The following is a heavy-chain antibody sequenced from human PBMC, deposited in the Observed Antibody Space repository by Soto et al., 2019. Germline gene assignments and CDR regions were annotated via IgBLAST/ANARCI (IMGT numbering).Heavy chain of an antibody. CDR2: ISYDGSNK. Sequence: GGSLRLSCAASGFTFSSYGMHWVRQAPGKGLEWVAVISYDGSNKYYADSVKGRFTISRDNSKNTLYLQMNSLRAEDTAVYYCANGNYYDSSGYPDYWGQGTLVTVSS. V-gene: IGHV3-30*18. D-gene: IGHD3-22*01. J-gene: IGHJ4*02. CDR3: ANGNYYDSSGYPDY. CDR1: GFTFSSYG.